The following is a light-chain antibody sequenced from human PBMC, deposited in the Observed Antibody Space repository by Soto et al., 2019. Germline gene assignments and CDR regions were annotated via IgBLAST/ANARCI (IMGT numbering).Light chain of an antibody. CDR3: SSYASNSTCNYV. V-gene: IGLV2-23*02. J-gene: IGLJ1*01. Sequence: QSVLTQPASVSGSPGQSITISCPGTSSDFGSYNFVSWYQQYPGKAPKLMIYEVSKRPSGVSNRFSGSKSGNTASLTISGLQAEDDAEYYCSSYASNSTCNYVFGTGTKVPVL. CDR1: SSDFGSYNF. CDR2: EVS.